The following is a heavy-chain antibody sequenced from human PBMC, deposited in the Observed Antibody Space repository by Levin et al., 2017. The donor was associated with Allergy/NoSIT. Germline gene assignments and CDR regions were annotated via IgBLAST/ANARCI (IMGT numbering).Heavy chain of an antibody. CDR3: ARGLTAGYSGYVLRVSSYWFDP. V-gene: IGHV4-34*01. Sequence: KSSETLSLTCAVYGGSFSGYYWSWIRQPPGKGLEWIGEINHSGSTNYNPSLKSRVTISVDTSKNQFSLKLSSVTAADTAVYYCARGLTAGYSGYVLRVSSYWFDPWGQGTLVTVSS. D-gene: IGHD5-12*01. CDR2: INHSGST. CDR1: GGSFSGYY. J-gene: IGHJ5*02.